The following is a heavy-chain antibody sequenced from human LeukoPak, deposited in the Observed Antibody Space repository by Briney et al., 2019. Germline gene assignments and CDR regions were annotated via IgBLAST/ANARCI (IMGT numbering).Heavy chain of an antibody. J-gene: IGHJ4*02. CDR1: GGSIRSSYYY. V-gene: IGHV4-39*07. CDR3: ARSRTRGAFDY. Sequence: SETLSLTCTVSGGSIRSSYYYWGWIRQPPGKGLEWIGSIYDSGSTYYNPSLKSRVTISVDTSKNQFSLKLSSVTAADTAVYYCARSRTRGAFDYWGQGTLVTVSS. D-gene: IGHD3-10*01. CDR2: IYDSGST.